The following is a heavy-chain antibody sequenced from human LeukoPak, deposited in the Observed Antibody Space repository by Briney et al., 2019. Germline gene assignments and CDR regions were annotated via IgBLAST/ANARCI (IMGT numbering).Heavy chain of an antibody. V-gene: IGHV3-23*01. Sequence: GGSLRLSCAASGFTFSSYAMSWVRQAPGKGLEWVSAISGSCGSTAYADTGRVRFSISRDNSKNPLYLQMQILRAEDVDVYYCAKDHEEVLWFGEQLRWFDPWGQGTLVTVSS. CDR3: AKDHEEVLWFGEQLRWFDP. J-gene: IGHJ5*02. D-gene: IGHD3-10*01. CDR1: GFTFSSYA. CDR2: ISGSCGST.